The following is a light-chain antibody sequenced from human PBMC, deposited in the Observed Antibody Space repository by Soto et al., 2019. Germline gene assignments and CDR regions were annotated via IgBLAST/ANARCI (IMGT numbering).Light chain of an antibody. CDR2: GAS. V-gene: IGKV3-15*01. CDR3: QKYNNWPPIT. Sequence: EILMPQSPATMSESPGERATLSCRSSQSVSSNLAWYQQKPGQAPRLLIYGASTRATGIPARFSGSGSGTEFTLTIRSLQSEDLAVYYCQKYNNWPPITVGNGKRLAIK. CDR1: QSVSSN. J-gene: IGKJ5*01.